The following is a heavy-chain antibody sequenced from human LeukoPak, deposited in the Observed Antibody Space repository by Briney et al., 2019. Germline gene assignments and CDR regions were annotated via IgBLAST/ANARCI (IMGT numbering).Heavy chain of an antibody. CDR2: MYYGGSP. V-gene: IGHV4-59*13. CDR1: GGSISSIY. D-gene: IGHD1-26*01. J-gene: IGHJ5*02. Sequence: SETLSLTCTVSGGSISSIYWSWIRQPPGTGLEWIGYMYYGGSPNYNPSLKSRVITSLDTSKKQFSLKLNSVTTAGTAVYYCVTGRYSYGWFDHWGQGILVIVSS. CDR3: VTGRYSYGWFDH.